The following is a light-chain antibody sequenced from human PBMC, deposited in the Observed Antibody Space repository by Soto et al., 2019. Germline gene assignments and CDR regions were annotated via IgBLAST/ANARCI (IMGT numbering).Light chain of an antibody. V-gene: IGLV2-8*01. CDR3: SSFAGGGNPVL. CDR1: SSDVSGYNY. CDR2: EVT. Sequence: QSALTQPPSASGSLGQSVTISCTGTSSDVSGYNYVSWHQQHPGKAPKVMIYEVTKRPPGVPDRFSGSKSGNTASLTVSGLQAEDEADYSSSSFAGGGNPVLLGGGTKLTVL. J-gene: IGLJ2*01.